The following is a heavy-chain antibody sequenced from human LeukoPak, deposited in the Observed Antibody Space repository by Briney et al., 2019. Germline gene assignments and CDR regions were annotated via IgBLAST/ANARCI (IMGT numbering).Heavy chain of an antibody. J-gene: IGHJ4*02. D-gene: IGHD2/OR15-2a*01. CDR2: VSGSGDTT. CDR1: GFTFSSYA. CDR3: TRDGSAVNIPEFYFDY. Sequence: GGSLRLSCAASGFTFSSYAMTWVRQAPGKGLEWVSGVSGSGDTTSYADSVKGRFTISRDNSKNTLYLQMNSLRAEDTAVYYCTRDGSAVNIPEFYFDYWGQGTLVTVSS. V-gene: IGHV3-23*01.